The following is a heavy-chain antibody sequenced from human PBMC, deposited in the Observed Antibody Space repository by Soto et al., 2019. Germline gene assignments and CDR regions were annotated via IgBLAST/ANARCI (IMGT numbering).Heavy chain of an antibody. Sequence: GGSLRLSCAASGFTFSSYAMSWVRQAPGKGLEWVSGISGSGGSTYYADSVKGRFTISRDNSKNTLYLQMNSLRAEDTAVYYCAKGVEAAYYYGSSGYYGFDYWGQGTLVTVS. J-gene: IGHJ4*02. CDR3: AKGVEAAYYYGSSGYYGFDY. V-gene: IGHV3-23*01. D-gene: IGHD3-22*01. CDR2: ISGSGGST. CDR1: GFTFSSYA.